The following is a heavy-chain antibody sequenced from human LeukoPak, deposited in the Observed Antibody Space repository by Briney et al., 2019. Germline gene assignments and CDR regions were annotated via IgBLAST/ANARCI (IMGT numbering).Heavy chain of an antibody. Sequence: ASVKVSCKASEYTFTHYYIHWVRQASGQGLEWMGSINPSGGRTSYAQKFQGRVTMTRDTSTSTIYMDLSSLRSEDTAVYYCARARDYNDSLYWGQGTLVSVSS. V-gene: IGHV1-46*01. CDR3: ARARDYNDSLY. D-gene: IGHD4-17*01. J-gene: IGHJ4*02. CDR2: INPSGGRT. CDR1: EYTFTHYY.